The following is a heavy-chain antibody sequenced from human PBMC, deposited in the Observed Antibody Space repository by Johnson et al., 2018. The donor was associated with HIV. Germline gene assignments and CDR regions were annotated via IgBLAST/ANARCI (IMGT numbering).Heavy chain of an antibody. CDR2: ISWNTGNI. V-gene: IGHV3-9*01. D-gene: IGHD1-26*01. CDR1: GFTFSNYA. J-gene: IGHJ3*02. Sequence: VQLVESGGGLVQPGGSLRLSCAASGFTFSNYAMTWVRQAPGKGLEWVSGISWNTGNIGYADSVKGRFTISRDNANNSLYLQMNSLRAEDTALYYCAKDIGWELQSAFDIWGQGTMVTVSS. CDR3: AKDIGWELQSAFDI.